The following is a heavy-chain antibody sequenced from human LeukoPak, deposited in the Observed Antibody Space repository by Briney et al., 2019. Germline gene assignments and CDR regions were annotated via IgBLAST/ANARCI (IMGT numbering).Heavy chain of an antibody. CDR3: ARVVPAAIPGENWFDP. J-gene: IGHJ5*02. V-gene: IGHV4-4*02. Sequence: SGTLSLTCAVSGGSISSSNWWSWVRQPPGKGLEWIGEIYHSGSTNYNPSLKSRVTISVDKSKNQFSLKLSSVTAADTAVYYCARVVPAAIPGENWFDPWGQGTLVTVSS. D-gene: IGHD2-2*01. CDR1: GGSISSSNW. CDR2: IYHSGST.